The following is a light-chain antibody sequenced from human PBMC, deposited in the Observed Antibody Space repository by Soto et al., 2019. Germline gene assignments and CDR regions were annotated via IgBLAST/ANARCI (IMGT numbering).Light chain of an antibody. CDR3: QQYNSAPWT. Sequence: DIQMIQSPSSLSASVGDRVAIACRASQGISNYLAWYQQKPGEVPKLLIYAASSLQPGITSRYSGGGSGTDFTLTISSLQPEDVATYYCQQYNSAPWTFGQGTRVDIK. CDR1: QGISNY. CDR2: AAS. J-gene: IGKJ1*01. V-gene: IGKV1-27*01.